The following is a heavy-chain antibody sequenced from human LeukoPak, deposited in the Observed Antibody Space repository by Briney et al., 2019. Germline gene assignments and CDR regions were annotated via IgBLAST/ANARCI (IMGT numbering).Heavy chain of an antibody. V-gene: IGHV3-23*01. CDR3: ANGNRCTSPNCLGYYYFYMDV. Sequence: EPGGSLRLSCAASGFTFSSYAMNWVRRAPGRGLEWVSGFSGSGGTTYYADSVKGRFTISRDNSKNTLYLQMNSLRAEDTAVYYCANGNRCTSPNCLGYYYFYMDVWGKGTTVTVSS. J-gene: IGHJ6*03. CDR1: GFTFSSYA. CDR2: FSGSGGTT. D-gene: IGHD2-8*01.